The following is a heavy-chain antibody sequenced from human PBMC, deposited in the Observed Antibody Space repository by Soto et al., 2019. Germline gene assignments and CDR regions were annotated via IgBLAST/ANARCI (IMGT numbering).Heavy chain of an antibody. J-gene: IGHJ6*02. D-gene: IGHD3-22*01. Sequence: GGSLRLSCAASGFTFSSYWMHWVRQAPGKGLVWVSRINSDGSSTSYADSVKGRFTISRDNAKNTLYLQMNSLRAEDTAVYYCAREGYYYDSSGYYYDYYYYGMDVWGQGTTVTVSS. CDR2: INSDGSST. CDR3: AREGYYYDSSGYYYDYYYYGMDV. CDR1: GFTFSSYW. V-gene: IGHV3-74*01.